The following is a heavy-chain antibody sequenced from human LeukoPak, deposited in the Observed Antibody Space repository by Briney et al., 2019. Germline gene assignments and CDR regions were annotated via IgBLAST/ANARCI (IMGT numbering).Heavy chain of an antibody. CDR2: IYTSGST. CDR3: ARDNRGFGELKAYAFDI. Sequence: SQTLSLTCTVSGGSISSGSYYWSWIRQPAGKGLEWIGRIYTSGSTNYNPSLKSRVTISVDTSKNQFSLKLSPVTAADTAVYYCARDNRGFGELKAYAFDIWGQGTMVTVSS. V-gene: IGHV4-61*02. J-gene: IGHJ3*02. CDR1: GGSISSGSYY. D-gene: IGHD3-10*01.